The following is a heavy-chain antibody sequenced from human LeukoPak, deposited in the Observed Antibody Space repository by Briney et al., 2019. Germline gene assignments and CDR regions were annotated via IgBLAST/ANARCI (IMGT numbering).Heavy chain of an antibody. V-gene: IGHV3-73*01. CDR3: ARVRRTMTTVTFDY. Sequence: GGSLRLSCAASGFTFSASPMHWVRQASGKGLEWVGRITGTHATAYSATVKGRFTISRDDSKYTTYLQMNSLETEDTAVYYCARVRRTMTTVTFDYWGQGTLVTVSS. J-gene: IGHJ4*02. CDR1: GFTFSASP. D-gene: IGHD4-17*01. CDR2: ITGTHAT.